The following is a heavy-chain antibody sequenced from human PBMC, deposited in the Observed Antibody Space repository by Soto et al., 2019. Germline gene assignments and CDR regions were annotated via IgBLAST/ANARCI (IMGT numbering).Heavy chain of an antibody. CDR2: IYYSGII. J-gene: IGHJ6*02. V-gene: IGHV4-30-4*01. CDR1: GGFINSGDYY. Sequence: SETLSLTCTVSGGFINSGDYYWSWIRQPPGKGLEWIAYIYYSGIIYYNPSLKSRVTMSRDTSKNQFSLKLDSVTAADTAVYYCARVFGFGGMDVWGQGTTVTVSS. D-gene: IGHD3-10*01. CDR3: ARVFGFGGMDV.